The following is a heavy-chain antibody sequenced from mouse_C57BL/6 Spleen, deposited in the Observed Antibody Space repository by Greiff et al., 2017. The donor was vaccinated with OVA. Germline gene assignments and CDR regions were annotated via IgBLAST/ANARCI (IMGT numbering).Heavy chain of an antibody. CDR2: ISSGSSTI. D-gene: IGHD2-2*01. Sequence: EVKLVESGGGLVKPGGSLNIYCATPLFTFIYYRMHWVRQAPEKGLEWVAYISSGSSTIYYADTVKGRFTISRDNAKNTLFLQMTSLRSEDTAMYYCARRVTTEDAKDYWGQGTSVTVSS. CDR1: LFTFIYYR. J-gene: IGHJ4*01. CDR3: ARRVTTEDAKDY. V-gene: IGHV5-17*01.